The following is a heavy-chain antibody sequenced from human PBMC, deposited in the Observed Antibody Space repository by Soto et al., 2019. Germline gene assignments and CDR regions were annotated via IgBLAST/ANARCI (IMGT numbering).Heavy chain of an antibody. CDR3: AKGSSGWYERFDY. CDR1: GFTFSSYA. CDR2: ISGSGGST. J-gene: IGHJ4*02. D-gene: IGHD6-19*01. V-gene: IGHV3-23*01. Sequence: EVQLLESGGSLVQPGGSLRLSCAASGFTFSSYAMSWVRQAPGKGLEWVSTISGSGGSTYYADSVKGRFTISRDNPKNTLYLQMNSLRAEDTAVYYCAKGSSGWYERFDYWGQGTLVTVSS.